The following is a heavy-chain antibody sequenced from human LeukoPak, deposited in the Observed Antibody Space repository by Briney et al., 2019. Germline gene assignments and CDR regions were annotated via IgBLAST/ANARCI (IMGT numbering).Heavy chain of an antibody. J-gene: IGHJ3*02. CDR2: ISSSGSTI. Sequence: PGGSLRLSCAASGFTFSDYYMSWIRQAPGKGLEWVSYISSSGSTIYYADSVKGRFTISRDNAKNSLYLQMNSLRAEDTAVYYCARDIGNTMIVAPDAFDIWGQGTMVTVSS. D-gene: IGHD3-22*01. CDR1: GFTFSDYY. V-gene: IGHV3-11*01. CDR3: ARDIGNTMIVAPDAFDI.